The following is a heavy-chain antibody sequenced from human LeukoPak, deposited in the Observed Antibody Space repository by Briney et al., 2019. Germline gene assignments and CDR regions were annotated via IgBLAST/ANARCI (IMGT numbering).Heavy chain of an antibody. J-gene: IGHJ4*02. CDR1: GFTFSSYS. CDR3: AKDPHDYFDY. Sequence: GGSLRLSCAASGFTFSSYSMNWVRQAPGKGLEWVSAISGSGGSTYYADSVKGRFTISRDNSKNTLYLQMNSLRAEDTAVYYCAKDPHDYFDYWGQGTLVTVSS. V-gene: IGHV3-23*01. CDR2: ISGSGGST. D-gene: IGHD3-3*01.